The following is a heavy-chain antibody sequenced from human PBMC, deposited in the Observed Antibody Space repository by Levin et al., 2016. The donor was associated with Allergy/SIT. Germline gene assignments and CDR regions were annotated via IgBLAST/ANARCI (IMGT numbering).Heavy chain of an antibody. CDR3: AREGSHARLGNNWFDP. V-gene: IGHV3-33*01. CDR2: IWYDGNNK. Sequence: WIRQPPGKGLEWVALIWYDGNNKYYADSVKGRFTISRDNSKNTVHLQMNSLRVDDTAVYYCAREGSHARLGNNWFDPWGQGTLVTVSS. D-gene: IGHD3-9*01. J-gene: IGHJ5*02.